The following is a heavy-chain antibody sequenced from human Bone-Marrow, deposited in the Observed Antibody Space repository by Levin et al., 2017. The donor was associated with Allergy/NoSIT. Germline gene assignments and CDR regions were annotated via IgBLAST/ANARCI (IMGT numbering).Heavy chain of an antibody. CDR1: GYTFTGYY. CDR3: ARDPLWSDWYFDL. J-gene: IGHJ2*01. CDR2: INPNSGGT. Sequence: GESLKISCKASGYTFTGYYMHWVRQAPGQGLEWMGWINPNSGGTNYAQKFQGRVTMTRDTSISTAYMELSRLRSDDTAVYYCARDPLWSDWYFDLWGRGTLVTVSS. V-gene: IGHV1-2*02. D-gene: IGHD2-21*01.